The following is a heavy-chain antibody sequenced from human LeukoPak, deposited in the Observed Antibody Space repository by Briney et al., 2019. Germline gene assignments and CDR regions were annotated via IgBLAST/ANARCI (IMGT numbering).Heavy chain of an antibody. J-gene: IGHJ3*02. CDR1: GGSISSGGYY. D-gene: IGHD3-22*01. Sequence: SETLSLTCTVSGGSISSGGYYWSWIRQHPGKGLEWIGYIYYSGSTYYNPSLKSRVTISVDTSKNQFSLKVSSVTAADTAVYYCARDTGGDYYDRGAFDIWGQGTMVTVSS. CDR2: IYYSGST. CDR3: ARDTGGDYYDRGAFDI. V-gene: IGHV4-31*03.